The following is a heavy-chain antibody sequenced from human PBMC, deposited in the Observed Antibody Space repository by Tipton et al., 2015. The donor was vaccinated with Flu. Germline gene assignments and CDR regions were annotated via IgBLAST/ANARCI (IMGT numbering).Heavy chain of an antibody. J-gene: IGHJ4*02. CDR3: VRPQVSYGMPAAVSLDY. V-gene: IGHV5-51*03. CDR1: GYILSSDW. D-gene: IGHD3-16*01. Sequence: VQLVQSGAEVTKPGKSLKISCKGSGYILSSDWIGWVRQMPGKGLEWMGAVSPGDSHGTYSPPFQGLVTISVDKSINTAYLQWSSLRASDTAMFYCVRPQVSYGMPAAVSLDYWGQGTLVTVSS. CDR2: VSPGDSHG.